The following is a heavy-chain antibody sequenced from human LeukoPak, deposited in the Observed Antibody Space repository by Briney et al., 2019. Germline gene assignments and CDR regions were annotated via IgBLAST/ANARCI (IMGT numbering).Heavy chain of an antibody. D-gene: IGHD3-3*01. Sequence: ASVKVSCKASGYTFTSYDINWVRQATGQGLEWMGWMNPNSSNTGYAQKFQGRVTMTRNTSISTAYMELSSLRSEDTAVYYCARRQSGKTIFGVAIYYFDYWGQGTLVTVSS. CDR1: GYTFTSYD. V-gene: IGHV1-8*01. J-gene: IGHJ4*02. CDR3: ARRQSGKTIFGVAIYYFDY. CDR2: MNPNSSNT.